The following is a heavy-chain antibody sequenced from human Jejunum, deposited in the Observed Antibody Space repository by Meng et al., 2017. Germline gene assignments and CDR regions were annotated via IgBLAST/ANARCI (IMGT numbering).Heavy chain of an antibody. CDR2: IFYSGTT. CDR1: GGSISTAGYY. CDR3: ARDTAGFGP. Sequence: QLHLQGSGPGLAQPSEPLSLTCAVSGGSISTAGYYWGWIRQSPGKGLAWIGSIFYSGTTYYNPSLKSRVTISIDTSKNQFSLKMNSVTAADTAVYYCARDTAGFGPWGQGTLVTVSS. D-gene: IGHD6-13*01. V-gene: IGHV4-39*07. J-gene: IGHJ5*02.